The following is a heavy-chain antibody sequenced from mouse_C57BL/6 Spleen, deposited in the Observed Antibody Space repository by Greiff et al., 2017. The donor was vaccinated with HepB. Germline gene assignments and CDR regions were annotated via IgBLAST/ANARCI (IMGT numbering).Heavy chain of an antibody. D-gene: IGHD1-1*01. Sequence: DVKLVESGGGLVKPGGSLKLSCAASGFTFSSYAMSWVRQTPEKRLEWVATISDGGSYTYYPDNVKGRFTISRDNAKNNLYLQMSHLKSEDTAMYYCARENYYGSSSAFDYWGQGTTLTVSS. CDR3: ARENYYGSSSAFDY. J-gene: IGHJ2*01. V-gene: IGHV5-4*01. CDR2: ISDGGSYT. CDR1: GFTFSSYA.